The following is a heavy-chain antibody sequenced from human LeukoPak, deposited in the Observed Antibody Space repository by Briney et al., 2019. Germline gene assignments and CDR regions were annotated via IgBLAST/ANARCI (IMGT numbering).Heavy chain of an antibody. Sequence: ASVKVSCKASGHTFISYGVSWVRQAPGQGLEWMRWISGYNGNTNYAQKLQGRVTMTTDTSTSTAYMELRSLRSDDTAVYYCARDPGIAAHSCFDYWGQGTLVTVSS. CDR1: GHTFISYG. D-gene: IGHD6-13*01. J-gene: IGHJ4*02. V-gene: IGHV1-18*01. CDR2: ISGYNGNT. CDR3: ARDPGIAAHSCFDY.